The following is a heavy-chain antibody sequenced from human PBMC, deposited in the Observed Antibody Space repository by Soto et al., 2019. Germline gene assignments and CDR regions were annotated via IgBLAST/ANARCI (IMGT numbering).Heavy chain of an antibody. J-gene: IGHJ6*02. CDR3: ARGMGYYYGQDV. CDR1: GYTFTSYD. V-gene: IGHV1-8*01. CDR2: MNPNTGNT. Sequence: ASVKVSCKASGYTFTSYDINWVRQATGQGLEWMGWMNPNTGNTDYAQKFQGRVTMTRSTSISTAYMELSSLRSEDTAVYYCARGMGYYYGQDVWGQGPKVTVSS. D-gene: IGHD3-16*01.